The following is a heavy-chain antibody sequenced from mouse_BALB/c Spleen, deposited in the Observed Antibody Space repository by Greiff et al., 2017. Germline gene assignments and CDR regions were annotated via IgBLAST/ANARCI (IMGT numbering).Heavy chain of an antibody. Sequence: VQLQESGPGLVPPSQTLSITCPVSGFSLPGYGVTWVRQPPGKGLEWLGVIWAGGSTNYNSALMSRLSISKDNSKSQVFLKMNSLQTDDTAMYYCARDQTYYAMDYWGQGTSVTVSS. CDR1: GFSLPGYG. CDR2: IWAGGST. J-gene: IGHJ4*01. V-gene: IGHV2-9*02. CDR3: ARDQTYYAMDY.